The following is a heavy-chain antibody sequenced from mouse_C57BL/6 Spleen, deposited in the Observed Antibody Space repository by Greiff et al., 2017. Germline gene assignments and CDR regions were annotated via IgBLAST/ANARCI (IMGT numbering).Heavy chain of an antibody. CDR3: ARWDDGYAYYFDY. Sequence: VQLQQSGAVLVKPGASVKMSCKASGYTFTSYWITWVKQRPGQGLEWIGDIYPGSGSTNYNEKFKSKATLTVDTSSSTAYMQLSSLTSEDSAVYYCARWDDGYAYYFDYWGQGTTLTVSS. D-gene: IGHD2-3*01. V-gene: IGHV1-55*01. CDR1: GYTFTSYW. J-gene: IGHJ2*01. CDR2: IYPGSGST.